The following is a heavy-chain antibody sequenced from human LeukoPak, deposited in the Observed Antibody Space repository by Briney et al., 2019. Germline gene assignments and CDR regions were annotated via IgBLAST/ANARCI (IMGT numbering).Heavy chain of an antibody. Sequence: EASVKVSCKASGYTFTSYGISWVRQAPGQGLEWMGWISAYNGNTNYAQKLQGRVTMTTDTSTSTAYMELRSLRSDDTAVYYSARVPSITMIVVVITVPDYWGQGTLVTVSS. CDR1: GYTFTSYG. CDR3: ARVPSITMIVVVITVPDY. CDR2: ISAYNGNT. V-gene: IGHV1-18*01. J-gene: IGHJ4*02. D-gene: IGHD3-22*01.